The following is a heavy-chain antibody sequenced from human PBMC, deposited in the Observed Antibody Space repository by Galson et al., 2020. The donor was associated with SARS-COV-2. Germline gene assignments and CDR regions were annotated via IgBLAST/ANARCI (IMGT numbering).Heavy chain of an antibody. D-gene: IGHD3-3*01. CDR2: IYYSGST. Sequence: SETLSLTCTVSGGSVSSGSYYWSWIRQPPGKGLEWIGYIYYSGSTNYNPSLKSRVTISVDTSKNQFSLTAADTAVYYCARDQRRITIFGVVIPGTGWFDPWGQGTLVTVSS. J-gene: IGHJ5*02. V-gene: IGHV4-61*01. CDR1: GGSVSSGSYY. CDR3: ARDQRRITIFGVVIPGTGWFDP.